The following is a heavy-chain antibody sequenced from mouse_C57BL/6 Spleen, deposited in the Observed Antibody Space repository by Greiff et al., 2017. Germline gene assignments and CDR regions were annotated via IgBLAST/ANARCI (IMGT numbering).Heavy chain of an antibody. CDR2: ISSGSSTI. J-gene: IGHJ1*03. V-gene: IGHV5-17*01. CDR3: ARSYDYDWYFDV. CDR1: GFTFSDYG. D-gene: IGHD2-4*01. Sequence: DVKLQESGGGLVKPGGSLKLSCAASGFTFSDYGMHWVRQAPEKGLEWVAYISSGSSTIYYADTVKGRFTISRDNAKNTLFLQMTSLRSEDTAMYYCARSYDYDWYFDVWGTGTTVTVSS.